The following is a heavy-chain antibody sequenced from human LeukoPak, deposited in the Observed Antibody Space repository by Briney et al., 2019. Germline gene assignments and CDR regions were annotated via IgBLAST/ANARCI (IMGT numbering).Heavy chain of an antibody. CDR1: GYTFTGYY. V-gene: IGHV1-2*06. CDR3: ARGRVAAAGAYYFDY. D-gene: IGHD6-13*01. CDR2: INPNSGGT. J-gene: IGHJ4*02. Sequence: ASVKVSCKASGYTFTGYYMHWVRQAPGQGLEWMGRINPNSGGTNYAQKFQGRVTMTRDTSISTAYMELSRLRSDDTAVYYCARGRVAAAGAYYFDYRGQGTLVTVSS.